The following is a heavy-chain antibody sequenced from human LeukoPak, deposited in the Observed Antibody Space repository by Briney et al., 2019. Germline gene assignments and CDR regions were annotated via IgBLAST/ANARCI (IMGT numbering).Heavy chain of an antibody. V-gene: IGHV4-39*01. CDR2: IYYSGST. Sequence: SETLSLTCTVSGGSISSSSYYRGWIRQPPGKGLEWIGSIYYSGSTYYNPSLKSRVTISVDTSKNQFSLNLSSVTAADTAVYYCARLYYDSSGYYQICYFDYWGQGTPVTVSS. D-gene: IGHD3-22*01. CDR3: ARLYYDSSGYYQICYFDY. CDR1: GGSISSSSYY. J-gene: IGHJ4*02.